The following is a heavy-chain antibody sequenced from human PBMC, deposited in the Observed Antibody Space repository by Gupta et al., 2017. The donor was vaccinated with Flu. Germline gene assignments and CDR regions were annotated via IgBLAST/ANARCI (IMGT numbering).Heavy chain of an antibody. V-gene: IGHV3-9*01. D-gene: IGHD5-18*01. J-gene: IGHJ6*02. Sequence: QAPGKGLEWVSGISWNSGSIGYADSVKGRFTISRDNAKNSLYLQMNSLRAEDTALYYCAKDISRIQLYGMDVWGQGTTVTVSS. CDR3: AKDISRIQLYGMDV. CDR2: ISWNSGSI.